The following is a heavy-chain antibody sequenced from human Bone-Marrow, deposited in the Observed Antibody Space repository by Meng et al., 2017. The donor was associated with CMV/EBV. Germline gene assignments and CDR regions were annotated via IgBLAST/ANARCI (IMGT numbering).Heavy chain of an antibody. CDR3: ARGWELLFPHFDY. Sequence: GESLKISCAASGFTFISYAIHWVRQAPGKGLEWVAVISYDGSNKYYAESVKGRFTISRDNAKNSLYLQMNSLRAEDTAVYYCARGWELLFPHFDYWGQGTLVTVSS. CDR2: ISYDGSNK. D-gene: IGHD1-26*01. CDR1: GFTFISYA. J-gene: IGHJ4*02. V-gene: IGHV3-30-3*01.